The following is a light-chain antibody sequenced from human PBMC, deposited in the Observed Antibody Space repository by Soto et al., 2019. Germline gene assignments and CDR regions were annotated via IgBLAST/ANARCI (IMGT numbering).Light chain of an antibody. V-gene: IGKV1-5*01. J-gene: IGKJ2*01. CDR2: DVS. CDR3: QHSTDFT. CDR1: SSSKW. Sequence: DIQMTQSPSTLAASVGDTVTMTCRSSSKWMAWYQKKPGKAPKLLIYDVSNLESGVPPRVTGSTSGSESTLTITGLQPDDLGTYYCQHSTDFTFGQGTKVDIK.